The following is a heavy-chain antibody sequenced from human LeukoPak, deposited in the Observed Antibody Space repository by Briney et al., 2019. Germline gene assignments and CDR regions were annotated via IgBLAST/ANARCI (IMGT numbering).Heavy chain of an antibody. J-gene: IGHJ4*02. V-gene: IGHV3-74*01. CDR3: ARPAYCSGGSCYPYYFDY. D-gene: IGHD2-15*01. CDR1: GFTFSSYW. Sequence: GGSLRLSCAASGFTFSSYWMHWVRQAPGKGLVWVSRINSDGSSTSYADSVKGRFTISRDNAKNTLYLQMNSLRAEDTAVYYCARPAYCSGGSCYPYYFDYWGQGTLVTVSS. CDR2: INSDGSST.